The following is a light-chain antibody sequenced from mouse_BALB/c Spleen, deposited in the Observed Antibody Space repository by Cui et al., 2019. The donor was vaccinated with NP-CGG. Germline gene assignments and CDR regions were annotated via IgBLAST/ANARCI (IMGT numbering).Light chain of an antibody. Sequence: HADVTQESALTTSPGETVTLTCRSSTGAVTTCNYANWVQEKPDHLFTGLIGGTNNRAPGVPARFSGSLIGDKAALTITGAQTEDEAIYFCALWYSNHWVFGGGTKLTVL. J-gene: IGLJ1*01. CDR3: ALWYSNHWV. CDR2: GTN. V-gene: IGLV1*01. CDR1: TGAVTTCNY.